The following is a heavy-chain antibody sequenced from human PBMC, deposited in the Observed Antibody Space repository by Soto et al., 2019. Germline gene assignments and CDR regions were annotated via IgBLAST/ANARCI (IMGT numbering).Heavy chain of an antibody. Sequence: QLQLQESGPGLVKPSDTLSLTCTVSGGSFSSSSYYWGWIRQPPGKGLEWIGSIYYSGSTYYNPSLKSRVTISVDTSKNQFSLKLSSVTAADTAVYYCERQIYGDYVGAWGPGKMVNVSS. D-gene: IGHD4-17*01. CDR2: IYYSGST. CDR3: ERQIYGDYVGA. V-gene: IGHV4-39*01. CDR1: GGSFSSSSYY. J-gene: IGHJ3*01.